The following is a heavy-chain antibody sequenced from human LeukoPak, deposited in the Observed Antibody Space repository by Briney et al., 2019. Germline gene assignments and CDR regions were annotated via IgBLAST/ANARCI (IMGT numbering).Heavy chain of an antibody. CDR3: ARGYTIFGEPPGY. Sequence: SKTLSLTCAVYGGSFSGYYWSWVRQPPGKGLEWIGEINHSGSTNYNPSLKSRVTISVDTSKNQFSLKLSSVTAADTAVYYCARGYTIFGEPPGYWGQGTLVTVSS. V-gene: IGHV4-34*01. J-gene: IGHJ4*02. CDR1: GGSFSGYY. D-gene: IGHD3-3*01. CDR2: INHSGST.